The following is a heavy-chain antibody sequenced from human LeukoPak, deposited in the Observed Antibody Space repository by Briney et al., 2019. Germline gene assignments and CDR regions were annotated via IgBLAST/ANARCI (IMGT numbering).Heavy chain of an antibody. CDR2: IWYDGSKK. CDR1: GFSFRSYG. V-gene: IGHV3-33*01. D-gene: IGHD3-10*01. J-gene: IGHJ4*02. CDR3: ARENTMVRGVTLYYFDY. Sequence: PGGYLRLSCAASGFSFRSYGIHWVRQAPGKGLEWVAVIWYDGSKKYYADSVKGRFTISRDNSKNTLYLQMDSLRAEDTAVYYCARENTMVRGVTLYYFDYWGQGTLVTVSS.